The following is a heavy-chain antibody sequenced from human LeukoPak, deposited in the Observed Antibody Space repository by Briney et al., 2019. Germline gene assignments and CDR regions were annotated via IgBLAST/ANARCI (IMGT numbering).Heavy chain of an antibody. V-gene: IGHV4-38-2*01. CDR3: ASRLLRTSYLSWRPFQH. J-gene: IGHJ1*01. CDR2: IYHSGST. CDR1: GYSISSGYY. Sequence: SETLSLTCAVSGYSISSGYYWGWIRQPPGKGLEWIGSIYHSGSTYYNPSLKSRVTISVDTSKNQFSLKLSSVTAADTAVYYCASRLLRTSYLSWRPFQHWGQGTLVTVSS. D-gene: IGHD2-2*01.